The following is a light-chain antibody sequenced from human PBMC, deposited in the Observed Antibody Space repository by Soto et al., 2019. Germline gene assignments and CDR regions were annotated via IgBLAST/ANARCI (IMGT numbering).Light chain of an antibody. J-gene: IGLJ1*01. V-gene: IGLV2-23*01. Sequence: QSALTQPASVSGSPGQSITISCIGTTSNVGSYNLVTWYQQHPGKATELMIYEGSKRPSGVSTRFSGSKSGNTASLTISGLQAEDEADYYCYSYAGSSYVFGTGTKLTVL. CDR1: TSNVGSYNL. CDR2: EGS. CDR3: YSYAGSSYV.